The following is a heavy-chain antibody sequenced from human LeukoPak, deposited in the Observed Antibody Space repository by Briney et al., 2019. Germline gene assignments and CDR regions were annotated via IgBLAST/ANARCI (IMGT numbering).Heavy chain of an antibody. Sequence: SETLSLTCSVSGASITSSSFYWGWIRQPPGKGLEWIGSIYYTGSADYNPSLKSRVTISVDTSKNQFSLKLSSVTAADTAVYYCARQGLPTGEGDSDYWGQGTLVTVSS. CDR3: ARQGLPTGEGDSDY. CDR2: IYYTGSA. CDR1: GASITSSSFY. J-gene: IGHJ4*02. V-gene: IGHV4-39*01. D-gene: IGHD7-27*01.